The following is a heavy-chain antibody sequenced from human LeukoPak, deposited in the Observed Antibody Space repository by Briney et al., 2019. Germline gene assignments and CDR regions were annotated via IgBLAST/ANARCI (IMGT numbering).Heavy chain of an antibody. CDR1: GFTFSSYA. Sequence: GGSLRLSCAASGFTFSSYAMSWVRQAPGKGLDWVSTISDSGGGTHYAASVKGRFTISRDSSKNTVYLQMNSLRAEDTAVYYCAKDLRGYCGGDCYSAEYWGRGTLVTVSS. CDR3: AKDLRGYCGGDCYSAEY. D-gene: IGHD2-21*02. J-gene: IGHJ4*02. CDR2: ISDSGGGT. V-gene: IGHV3-23*01.